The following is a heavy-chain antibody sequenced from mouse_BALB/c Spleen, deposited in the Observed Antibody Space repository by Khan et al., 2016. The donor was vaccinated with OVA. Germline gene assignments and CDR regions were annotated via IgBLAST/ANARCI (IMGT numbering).Heavy chain of an antibody. D-gene: IGHD1-1*01. V-gene: IGHV1-7*01. Sequence: VQLQQSGAELAKPGASVKMSCKASGYTFTSYWMHWVKQWPGQGLEWIGYINPSTGYTEYNQKFKDKATLTADKSSSTAYMQLSSLTSEDSAVYYCARFIPGSSYRYFDVWGAGTTVTVSS. J-gene: IGHJ1*01. CDR2: INPSTGYT. CDR3: ARFIPGSSYRYFDV. CDR1: GYTFTSYW.